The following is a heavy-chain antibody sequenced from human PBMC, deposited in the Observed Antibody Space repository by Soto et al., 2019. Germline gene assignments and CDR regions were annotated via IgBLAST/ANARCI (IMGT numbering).Heavy chain of an antibody. Sequence: PSETLSLTCTVSGGSISSGDYYWSWIRQPPGKGLEWIGYIYYSGSTYYNPSLKSRVTISVDTSKNQFSLKLSSVTAADTAVYYCARQGFGPLHGLVDVWGQGTTVTVSS. CDR3: ARQGFGPLHGLVDV. CDR1: GGSISSGDYY. J-gene: IGHJ6*02. V-gene: IGHV4-30-4*01. D-gene: IGHD3-10*01. CDR2: IYYSGST.